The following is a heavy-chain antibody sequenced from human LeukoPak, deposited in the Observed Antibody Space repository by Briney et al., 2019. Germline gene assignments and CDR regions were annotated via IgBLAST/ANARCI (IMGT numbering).Heavy chain of an antibody. D-gene: IGHD2-21*02. Sequence: GGSLRLSCAASRFNFANHAMSWVRQTPGKGLEWVSAISGGGDITYYADSVTGRFTISRDNSKDTLFLQLHSLRPGDTAVYYCVREDTPATANYWGQGTLVTISS. J-gene: IGHJ4*02. V-gene: IGHV3-23*01. CDR3: VREDTPATANY. CDR2: ISGGGDIT. CDR1: RFNFANHA.